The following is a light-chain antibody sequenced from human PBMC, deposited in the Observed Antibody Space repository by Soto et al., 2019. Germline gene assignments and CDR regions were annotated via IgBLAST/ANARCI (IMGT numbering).Light chain of an antibody. CDR2: RAS. CDR1: QSISSW. Sequence: DIQMTQSPSTLSASVGDRVTITCRASQSISSWLAWYQQKPGKAPNLLIYRASSLESGVPSRFSGSGSGTDFTLTISSLQPDDFATYYCQQYNSDSAFGQGTKVEIK. CDR3: QQYNSDSA. J-gene: IGKJ2*01. V-gene: IGKV1-5*03.